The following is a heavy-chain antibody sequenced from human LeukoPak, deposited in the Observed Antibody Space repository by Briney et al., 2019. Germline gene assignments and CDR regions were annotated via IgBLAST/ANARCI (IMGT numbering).Heavy chain of an antibody. Sequence: GGSLRLSCEASGFTFDDYGMSWVRQAPGKGLEWVSGINWNGGSTGYADSVKGRFTISRDNAKNSLYLQMNSLRAEDTASYYCARASSGYYIDFDYWGQGTLVTVSS. V-gene: IGHV3-20*04. J-gene: IGHJ4*02. CDR2: INWNGGST. CDR1: GFTFDDYG. D-gene: IGHD3-22*01. CDR3: ARASSGYYIDFDY.